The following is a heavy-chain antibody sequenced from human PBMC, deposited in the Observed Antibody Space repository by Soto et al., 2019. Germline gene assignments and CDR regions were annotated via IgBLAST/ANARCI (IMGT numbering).Heavy chain of an antibody. CDR3: ARDWPNSKDRDYYYYGMDV. Sequence: GGSLRLSCAASGFTFSGYSMNWVRQAPGKGLEWVASISTRSDIYYADSVKGRFTISRDNAKNSVSLQMNSLRAEDTAVYYCARDWPNSKDRDYYYYGMDVWGQGTTVTVSS. V-gene: IGHV3-21*01. CDR2: ISTRSDI. J-gene: IGHJ6*02. D-gene: IGHD4-4*01. CDR1: GFTFSGYS.